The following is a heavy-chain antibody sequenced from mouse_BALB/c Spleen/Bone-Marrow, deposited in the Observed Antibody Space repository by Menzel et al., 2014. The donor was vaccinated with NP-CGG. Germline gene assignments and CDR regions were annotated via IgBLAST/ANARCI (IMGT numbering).Heavy chain of an antibody. CDR3: ARDDFDV. CDR1: GFSLTGYG. J-gene: IGHJ1*01. V-gene: IGHV2-6-7*01. CDR2: IWGDGGT. Sequence: VHLVESGPGLVSPSQSLSITCTVSGFSLTGYGVNWVRQPPGKGLEWLGMIWGDGGTDYNSALKSSMSISKDNSKSRVFLKMNSLQTDDTARYYCARDDFDVWGAGTTVTVSS.